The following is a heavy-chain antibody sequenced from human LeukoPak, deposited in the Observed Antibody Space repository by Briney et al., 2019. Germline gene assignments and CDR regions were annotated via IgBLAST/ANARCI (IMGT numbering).Heavy chain of an antibody. CDR1: GFTFSSYG. J-gene: IGHJ6*02. CDR3: ARGVDTSGPYGMDV. V-gene: IGHV3-30*02. Sequence: GGSLRLSCAASGFTFSSYGMHWVRQAPGKGLEWVAFIRYDGSNKYYADSVKGRFTTSRDNSKNTLDLQMNSLRAEDTAVYYCARGVDTSGPYGMDVWGQGITVTVSS. CDR2: IRYDGSNK. D-gene: IGHD3-22*01.